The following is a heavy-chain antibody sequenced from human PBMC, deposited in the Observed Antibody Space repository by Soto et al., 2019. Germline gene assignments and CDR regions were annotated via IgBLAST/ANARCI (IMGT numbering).Heavy chain of an antibody. CDR3: ARDRGVAPPVAGNTHYYYYMDV. CDR1: GYSFTNYG. V-gene: IGHV1-18*01. D-gene: IGHD6-19*01. Sequence: QDQLVQSGVEVKKPGASVKVSCKASGYSFTNYGITWVRQAPGQGFEWMGWSSAYNGNTNYAQKFQGIVTMTTDASTSTAYLELRSLRSDDTAVYYCARDRGVAPPVAGNTHYYYYMDVWGKGTTVTVSS. CDR2: SSAYNGNT. J-gene: IGHJ6*03.